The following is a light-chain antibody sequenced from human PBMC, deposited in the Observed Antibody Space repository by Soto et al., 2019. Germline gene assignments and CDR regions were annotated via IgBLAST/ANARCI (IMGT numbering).Light chain of an antibody. CDR2: DLS. CDR3: SSYTSSSTVV. J-gene: IGLJ2*01. Sequence: QSALTQPASVSGSPGQSITISCTGTSSDVGGYNYVSWYQHHPGKAPKLMIYDLSNRPSGVSNRFSGSKSGNTASLTISGLQAEDEADYYCSSYTSSSTVVFGGGTKLTVL. V-gene: IGLV2-14*03. CDR1: SSDVGGYNY.